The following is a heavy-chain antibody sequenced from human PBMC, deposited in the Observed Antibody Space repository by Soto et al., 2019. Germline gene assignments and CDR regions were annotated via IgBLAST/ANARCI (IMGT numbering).Heavy chain of an antibody. CDR1: GFSLSTSGVG. V-gene: IGHV2-5*02. D-gene: IGHD3-22*01. J-gene: IGHJ4*02. CDR3: EHQTLFPRDYYDSSGYYDY. CDR2: IYWDDDK. Sequence: QITLKESGPTLVKPTQTLTLTCTFSGFSLSTSGVGVGWIRQPPGKALEWLALIYWDDDKRYSPSLKSRLTITKDTSKNQVVLTMTNMDPVDTATYYCEHQTLFPRDYYDSSGYYDYWGQGTLVTVSS.